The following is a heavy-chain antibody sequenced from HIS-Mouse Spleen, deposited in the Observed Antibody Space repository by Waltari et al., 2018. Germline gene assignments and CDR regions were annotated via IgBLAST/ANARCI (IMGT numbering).Heavy chain of an antibody. Sequence: QVQLVQSGAEVKKPGSSVKFSCKASGGTFSSYAISWVRKAPGQGLEWMGRIIPILGIANYAQKFQGRVTITADKSTSTAYMELSSLRSEDTDVYYCARDGTTAYWGQGTLVTVSS. CDR2: IIPILGIA. V-gene: IGHV1-69*04. D-gene: IGHD1-7*01. CDR3: ARDGTTAY. CDR1: GGTFSSYA. J-gene: IGHJ4*02.